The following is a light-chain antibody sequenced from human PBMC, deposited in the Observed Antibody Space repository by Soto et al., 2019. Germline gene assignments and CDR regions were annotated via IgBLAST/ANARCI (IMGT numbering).Light chain of an antibody. V-gene: IGKV3-20*01. Sequence: EVVLTQSPVTLSLSPGERATLSCRASQSVSSSYLAWYQQKPGQAPRLLIYGASSRATGIPDRFSGSGSGTDFTLTISRLEPEDSAVYFCQHYGYSQWTFGQGTKVDIK. CDR2: GAS. CDR3: QHYGYSQWT. J-gene: IGKJ1*01. CDR1: QSVSSSY.